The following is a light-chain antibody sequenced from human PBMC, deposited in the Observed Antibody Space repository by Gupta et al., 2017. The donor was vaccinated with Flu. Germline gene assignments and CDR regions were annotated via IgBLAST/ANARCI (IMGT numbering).Light chain of an antibody. Sequence: ATLSVSPGERATLSCRASQSVSSNLAWYQQKPGQAPRLLIYGASTRATGIPARFGGSGSGTEFTLTISSLQSEDFAVYYCQQYNNWPTYTFGQGTKLEIK. J-gene: IGKJ2*01. V-gene: IGKV3-15*01. CDR3: QQYNNWPTYT. CDR1: QSVSSN. CDR2: GAS.